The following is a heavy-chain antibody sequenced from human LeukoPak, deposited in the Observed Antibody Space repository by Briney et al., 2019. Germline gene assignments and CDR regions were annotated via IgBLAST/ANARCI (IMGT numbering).Heavy chain of an antibody. V-gene: IGHV3-48*02. J-gene: IGHJ4*02. CDR1: GFTFTSYG. CDR3: ARGVSYYYGSGSYRGELDY. D-gene: IGHD3-10*01. Sequence: GGSLRLSCAASGFTFTSYGMNWVRQAPGKGLEWVSYISSSSNTIYYADSVKGRFTISRDNAKNSLYLQMNSLRDEDTAVYYCARGVSYYYGSGSYRGELDYWGQGTLVTVSS. CDR2: ISSSSNTI.